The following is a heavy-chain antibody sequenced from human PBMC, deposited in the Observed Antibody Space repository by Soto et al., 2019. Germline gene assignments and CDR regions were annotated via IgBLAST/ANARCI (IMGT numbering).Heavy chain of an antibody. CDR3: ARGAIVLMVYASPSEYFQH. CDR1: GGSFSGYY. Sequence: SETLSLTCAVYGGSFSGYYWSWIRQPPGKGLEWIGEINHSGSTNYNPSLKSRVTVSVDTSKNQFSLKLSSVTAAGTAVYYCARGAIVLMVYASPSEYFQHWGQGTLVTVSS. CDR2: INHSGST. V-gene: IGHV4-34*01. J-gene: IGHJ1*01. D-gene: IGHD2-8*01.